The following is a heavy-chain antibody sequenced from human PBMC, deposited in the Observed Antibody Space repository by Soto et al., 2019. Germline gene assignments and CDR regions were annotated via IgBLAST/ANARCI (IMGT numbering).Heavy chain of an antibody. J-gene: IGHJ4*02. Sequence: SETLSLTCTVSGGSISGRCWSWVRQSPGKGLEWIGYIYYSGSTNYNPSLKSRVTISVDTSKNQFSLKLSSVTAADTAVYYCARDGANGWYGYWGQGTLVTVSS. CDR2: IYYSGST. D-gene: IGHD6-19*01. V-gene: IGHV4-59*01. CDR1: GGSISGRC. CDR3: ARDGANGWYGY.